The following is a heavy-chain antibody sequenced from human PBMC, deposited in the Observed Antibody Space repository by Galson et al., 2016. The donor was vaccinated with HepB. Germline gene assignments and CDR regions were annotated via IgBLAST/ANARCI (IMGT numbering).Heavy chain of an antibody. J-gene: IGHJ4*02. V-gene: IGHV5-51*01. Sequence: QSGAEVKKPGESLRISCEGSGYSFINHWIVWVRQMPGKGLEWMGIIYPGDSDPRYSPSFKGQVTISADKSIGTAYLQWSSLKASDAAMDYCARGHSGSSLPYFEYWGQGTLVTVSS. CDR3: ARGHSGSSLPYFEY. D-gene: IGHD1-26*01. CDR1: GYSFINHW. CDR2: IYPGDSDP.